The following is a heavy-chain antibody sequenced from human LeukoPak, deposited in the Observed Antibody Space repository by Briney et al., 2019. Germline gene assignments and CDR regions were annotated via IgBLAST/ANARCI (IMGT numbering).Heavy chain of an antibody. Sequence: GASVKVSCKASGGTFSSYAISWVRQAPGQGLEWMGGIIPIFGTANYAQKFQGRVTITADESTSTAYMELSSLRSEDTAVYYCARGSYWRPYYDFWSGYLDYWGQGTLVTVSS. CDR1: GGTFSSYA. J-gene: IGHJ4*02. V-gene: IGHV1-69*13. CDR3: ARGSYWRPYYDFWSGYLDY. D-gene: IGHD3-3*01. CDR2: IIPIFGTA.